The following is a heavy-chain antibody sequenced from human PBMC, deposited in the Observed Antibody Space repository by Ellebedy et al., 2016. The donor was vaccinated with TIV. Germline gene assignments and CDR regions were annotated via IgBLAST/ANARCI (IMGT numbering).Heavy chain of an antibody. CDR3: AREKGYYYYYGMDV. J-gene: IGHJ6*02. CDR2: INHSGST. V-gene: IGHV4-34*01. CDR1: GGSFSGYY. Sequence: SETLSLXCAVYGGSFSGYYWSWIRQPPGKGLEWIGEINHSGSTNYNPSLKSRVTISVDTSKNQFSLKLSSVTAADTAVYYCAREKGYYYYYGMDVWGQGTTVTVSS.